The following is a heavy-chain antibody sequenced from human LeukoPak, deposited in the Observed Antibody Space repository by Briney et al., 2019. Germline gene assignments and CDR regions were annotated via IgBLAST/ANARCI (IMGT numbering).Heavy chain of an antibody. Sequence: SETLSLTCNVSGGSISSYYWSWIRQPPGRGLEWIAYLFYSGSTDYNPSLESRVTISVDTSKNQFSLKLRSVTAADTAVYYCATVAVIRGVTYFDYWGQGTLVTVSS. D-gene: IGHD3-10*01. CDR2: LFYSGST. CDR3: ATVAVIRGVTYFDY. V-gene: IGHV4-59*01. J-gene: IGHJ4*02. CDR1: GGSISSYY.